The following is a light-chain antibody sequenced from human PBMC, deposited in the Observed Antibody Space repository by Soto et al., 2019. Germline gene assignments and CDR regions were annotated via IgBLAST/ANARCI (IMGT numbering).Light chain of an antibody. Sequence: EIMMTQSPATLSVSPGERATLSCRASQSVSNNLAWYQQKPGQAPRLLIYYVSTRATGIPARFSGSGSGTDFTLTISSLQSEDFALYYCQQYNNWPPITFGQGTRLEIK. J-gene: IGKJ5*01. V-gene: IGKV3-15*01. CDR2: YVS. CDR1: QSVSNN. CDR3: QQYNNWPPIT.